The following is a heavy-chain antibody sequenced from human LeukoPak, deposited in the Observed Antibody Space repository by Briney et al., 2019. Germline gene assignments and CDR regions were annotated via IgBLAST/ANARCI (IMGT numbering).Heavy chain of an antibody. CDR2: IYYSGST. J-gene: IGHJ4*02. V-gene: IGHV4-39*01. Sequence: SETLSLTCAVSGASISSNSYYWGWIRQPPGEGLEWIGSIYYSGSTYYNPSLKSRLIISVDASKNQFSLKLSSVTAADTAVYYCAKYSDFYDSSGHLYWGQGTLVTVSS. CDR1: GASISSNSYY. D-gene: IGHD3-22*01. CDR3: AKYSDFYDSSGHLY.